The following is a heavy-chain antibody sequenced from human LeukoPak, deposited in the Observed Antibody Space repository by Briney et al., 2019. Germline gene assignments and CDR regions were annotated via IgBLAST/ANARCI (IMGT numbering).Heavy chain of an antibody. V-gene: IGHV4-59*08. CDR2: IFYIGRA. J-gene: IGHJ4*02. Sequence: PSETLSLTCTVSRGSISPDHCAWIRQPPGKGLEWIGYIFYIGRARYNPSLERRVTLTVDMSKNQVSLKLTSVTAADTAIYYCARLVYGIYTRLDSWGQGTLVTVSS. CDR3: ARLVYGIYTRLDS. D-gene: IGHD1-26*01. CDR1: RGSISPDH.